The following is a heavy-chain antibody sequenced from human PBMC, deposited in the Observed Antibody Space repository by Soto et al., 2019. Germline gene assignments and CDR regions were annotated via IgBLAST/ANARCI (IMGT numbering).Heavy chain of an antibody. D-gene: IGHD3-22*01. V-gene: IGHV3-23*01. CDR3: AKDLSYYDSSGYYPCDY. J-gene: IGHJ4*02. Sequence: GGSLRLSCAASGFTFSSYAMSWVRQAPGKGLEWVSAISGSGGSTYYADSVKGRFTISRDNSKNTLYLQMNSLRAEDTAGYYCAKDLSYYDSSGYYPCDYWGQGTLVTVSS. CDR2: ISGSGGST. CDR1: GFTFSSYA.